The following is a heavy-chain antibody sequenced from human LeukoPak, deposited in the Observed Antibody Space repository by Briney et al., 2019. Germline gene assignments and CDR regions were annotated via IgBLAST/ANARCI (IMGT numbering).Heavy chain of an antibody. CDR2: INDSGST. V-gene: IGHV4-34*01. CDR1: GGSFSGYY. Sequence: SETLSLTCAVSGGSFSGYYWSWIRQSPGKGLEWIGEINDSGSTNYNPSLKSRVTISVDTSKNQFSLRLSPLTAADTAVYYCARGLCRSSHYDFWSGYSCPNRLDPWGQGTLVTVSS. CDR3: ARGLCRSSHYDFWSGYSCPNRLDP. J-gene: IGHJ5*02. D-gene: IGHD3-3*01.